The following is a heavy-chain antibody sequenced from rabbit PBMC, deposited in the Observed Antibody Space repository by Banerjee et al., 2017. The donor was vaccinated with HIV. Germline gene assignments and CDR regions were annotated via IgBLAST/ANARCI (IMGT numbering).Heavy chain of an antibody. CDR1: GFSFSGSYY. CDR2: IFAGSSGST. V-gene: IGHV1S40*01. Sequence: QSLEESGGDLVKPGASLTLTCTASGFSFSGSYYMCWVRQAPGKGLEWIACIFAGSSGSTYYASWAKGRFTISKTSSTTVTLQMTSLTAADTATYFCARDTYGYSTYGDATRNNGMDLWGPGTLVTVS. D-gene: IGHD7-1*01. CDR3: ARDTYGYSTYGDATRNNGMDL. J-gene: IGHJ6*01.